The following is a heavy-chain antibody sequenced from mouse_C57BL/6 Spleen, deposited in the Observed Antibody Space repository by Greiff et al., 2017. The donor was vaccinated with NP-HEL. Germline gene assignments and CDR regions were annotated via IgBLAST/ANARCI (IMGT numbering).Heavy chain of an antibody. CDR2: IYPGDGDT. Sequence: VQLQQSGPELVKPGASVKISCKASGYAFSSSWMNWVKQRPGKGLEWIGRIYPGDGDTNYNGKFKGKATLTADKSSSTAYMQLSSLTSEDSAVYFCARRELGSPWFAYWGQGTLVTVSA. CDR1: GYAFSSSW. V-gene: IGHV1-82*01. J-gene: IGHJ3*01. CDR3: ARRELGSPWFAY.